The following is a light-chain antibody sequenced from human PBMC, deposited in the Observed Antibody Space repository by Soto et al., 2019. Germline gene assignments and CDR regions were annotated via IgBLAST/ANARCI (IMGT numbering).Light chain of an antibody. CDR2: DVS. Sequence: QSALTQPRSVSGSPGQSVTISCTGTSSDVGGYNYVSWYQQHPGKAPKLMIYDVSNRPSGVTDRLSGSKSGNTASLNISGLQAEDEADYSCCSYAGSYVVFGGGTKLTVL. V-gene: IGLV2-11*01. CDR3: CSYAGSYVV. J-gene: IGLJ2*01. CDR1: SSDVGGYNY.